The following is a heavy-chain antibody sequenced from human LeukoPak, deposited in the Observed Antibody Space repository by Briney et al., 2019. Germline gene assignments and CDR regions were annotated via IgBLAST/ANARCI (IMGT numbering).Heavy chain of an antibody. CDR1: GGSISSSGYY. V-gene: IGHV4-39*07. J-gene: IGHJ4*02. CDR3: ARKQTGTMYDV. D-gene: IGHD1-7*01. Sequence: SETLSLTCIVPGGSISSSGYYWAWIRQSPGKGLEWIGTFSSGGSAYYNPSLTSRVSISKDTSDNQFSLRLYSVTAADTAVYYCARKQTGTMYDVWGQGTQVTVSS. CDR2: FSSGGSA.